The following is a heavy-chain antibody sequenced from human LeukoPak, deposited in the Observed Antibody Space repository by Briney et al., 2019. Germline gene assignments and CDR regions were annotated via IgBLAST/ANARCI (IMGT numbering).Heavy chain of an antibody. Sequence: SETLSPTCAVSGGSISSSNWWSWVRQPPGKGLEWIGEIYHSGSTNYNPSLKSRVTISVDKSKNQFSLKLSSVTAADTAVYYCARGAVAGTSWFDPWGQGTLVTVSS. CDR1: GGSISSSNW. J-gene: IGHJ5*02. D-gene: IGHD6-19*01. V-gene: IGHV4-4*02. CDR3: ARGAVAGTSWFDP. CDR2: IYHSGST.